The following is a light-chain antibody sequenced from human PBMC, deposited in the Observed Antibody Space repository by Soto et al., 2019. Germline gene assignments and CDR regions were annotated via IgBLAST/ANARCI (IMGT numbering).Light chain of an antibody. CDR1: QSISSY. V-gene: IGKV1-39*01. CDR2: AAS. Sequence: IQRSQTPSSLSASVGDRVTITCRASQSISSYLNWYQQKPGKAPKLLIYAASSVQSGVPLRFSGSGSGTDFTLTISSLQPEDFATYYCQQTHSTPVTFGHGTRLAIK. J-gene: IGKJ5*01. CDR3: QQTHSTPVT.